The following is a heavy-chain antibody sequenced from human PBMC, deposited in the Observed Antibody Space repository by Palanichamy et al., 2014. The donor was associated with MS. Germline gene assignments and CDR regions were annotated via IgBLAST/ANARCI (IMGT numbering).Heavy chain of an antibody. V-gene: IGHV3-23*01. CDR1: GFTFSSYA. Sequence: EVQLLESGGGLVQPGGSLRLSCAASGFTFSSYAMSWVRQGSREGGWSGVSAISGSGGSTYYADSVKGRFTISRDNSKNTLYLQMNSLRAEDTAVYYCAKDMKGYSSGWDIDYWGQGTLVTVSS. J-gene: IGHJ4*02. CDR3: AKDMKGYSSGWDIDY. CDR2: ISGSGGST. D-gene: IGHD6-19*01.